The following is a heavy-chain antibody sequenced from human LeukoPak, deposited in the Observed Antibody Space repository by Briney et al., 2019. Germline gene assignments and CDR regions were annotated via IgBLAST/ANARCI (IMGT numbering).Heavy chain of an antibody. CDR2: ISYDGSNE. CDR1: GFTFSSYA. CDR3: ARDSEARAFDI. V-gene: IGHV3-30*01. Sequence: GGSLRLSCAASGFTFSSYAMHWVRQAPGKGLEWVAVISYDGSNEYYADSVKGRFTISRDNSKNTLYLQMNSLRAEDTAVYYCARDSEARAFDIWGQGTMVTVSS. J-gene: IGHJ3*02. D-gene: IGHD6-6*01.